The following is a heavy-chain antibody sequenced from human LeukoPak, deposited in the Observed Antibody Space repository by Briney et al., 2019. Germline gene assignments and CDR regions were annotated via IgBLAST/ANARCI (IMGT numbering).Heavy chain of an antibody. J-gene: IGHJ5*02. Sequence: GGSLRLSCAASGFTFSSYGMHWVRQAPGKGLEWVAVISYDGSNKYYADSVKGRFTISRDNSKNTLYLQMNSLRAEDTAVYYCARAPSTDLIAAAGTVWFDPWGQGTLVTVSS. V-gene: IGHV3-30*03. D-gene: IGHD6-13*01. CDR2: ISYDGSNK. CDR1: GFTFSSYG. CDR3: ARAPSTDLIAAAGTVWFDP.